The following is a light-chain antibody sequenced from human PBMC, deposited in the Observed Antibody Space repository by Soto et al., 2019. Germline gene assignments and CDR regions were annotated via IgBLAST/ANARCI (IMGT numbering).Light chain of an antibody. V-gene: IGLV2-14*01. CDR3: SSYTSSNTRVV. Sequence: QSVLTQPASVSGSPGQSITISCTGTSSDIGGYNYVSWYQQHPGKAPKLMIYEVSNRPSGVSNRFSASKSGNTASLTISGLQAEDKADYYCSSYTSSNTRVVFGGGTKLTVL. CDR1: SSDIGGYNY. CDR2: EVS. J-gene: IGLJ2*01.